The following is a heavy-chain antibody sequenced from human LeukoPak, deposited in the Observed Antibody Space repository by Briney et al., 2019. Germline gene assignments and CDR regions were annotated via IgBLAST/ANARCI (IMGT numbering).Heavy chain of an antibody. Sequence: GGSLRLSCTASGFTFSDYGMHWVRQPPGKGLECVAIIWYDGSNKTYEDSVKGRFTISRDNSKDTLYLQMNSLRAEDTAVYYCARGVDYYENSGTIDYWGQGTLVTVSS. D-gene: IGHD3-22*01. CDR2: IWYDGSNK. CDR3: ARGVDYYENSGTIDY. J-gene: IGHJ4*02. V-gene: IGHV3-33*01. CDR1: GFTFSDYG.